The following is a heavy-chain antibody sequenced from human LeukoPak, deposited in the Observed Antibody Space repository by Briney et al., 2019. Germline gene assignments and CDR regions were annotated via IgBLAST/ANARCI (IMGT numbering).Heavy chain of an antibody. J-gene: IGHJ4*02. Sequence: ASVKVSCKVSGYTLTELSMHWVRQAPGKGLEWMGGFDPEDGETIYAQKFQGRVTITADESTSTAYMELSSLRSEDTAVYYCASLITMVRGVIHYFDYWGQGTLVTVSS. CDR1: GYTLTELS. V-gene: IGHV1-24*01. CDR2: FDPEDGET. CDR3: ASLITMVRGVIHYFDY. D-gene: IGHD3-10*01.